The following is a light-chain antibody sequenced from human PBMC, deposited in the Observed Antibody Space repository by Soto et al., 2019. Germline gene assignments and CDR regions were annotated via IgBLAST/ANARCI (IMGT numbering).Light chain of an antibody. CDR1: QGISSA. J-gene: IGKJ5*01. CDR2: DAS. CDR3: QQFNSYPIT. Sequence: AIQLTQSPSSLSASVGERVTITCRASQGISSALAWYQQKPGKAPKLLIYDASSLESGVPSRFSGSGSGTDFTLTISSLQPEDFATYYCQQFNSYPITFGQGTRLEMK. V-gene: IGKV1-13*02.